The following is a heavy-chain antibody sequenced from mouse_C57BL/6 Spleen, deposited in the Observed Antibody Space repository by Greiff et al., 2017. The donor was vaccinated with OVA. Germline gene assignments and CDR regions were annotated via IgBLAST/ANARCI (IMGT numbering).Heavy chain of an antibody. D-gene: IGHD1-1*01. J-gene: IGHJ2*01. CDR2: INPYNGGT. Sequence: VQLQQSGPVLVKPGASVKMSCKASGYTFTDYYMNWVKQSHGKSLEWIGVINPYNGGTSYNQKFKGKATLTVDKSSSTAYMELNSLTSEDSAVYYCARGDYDGSSYFDYWGQGTTLTVSS. CDR3: ARGDYDGSSYFDY. CDR1: GYTFTDYY. V-gene: IGHV1-19*01.